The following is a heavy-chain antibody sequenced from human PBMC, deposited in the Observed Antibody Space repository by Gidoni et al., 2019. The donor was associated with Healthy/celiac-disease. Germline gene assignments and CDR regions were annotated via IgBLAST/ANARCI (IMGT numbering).Heavy chain of an antibody. CDR2: IRSKAYGGTT. V-gene: IGHV3-49*04. Sequence: EVQLVESGGGLVQPGRSLRLSCTASGFTFGDYAMSWVRQAPGKGLEWVGFIRSKAYGGTTEYAASVKGRFTISRDDSKSIAYLQMNSLKTEDTAVYYCTRGFGGYRPRDYWGQGTLVTVSS. J-gene: IGHJ4*02. CDR3: TRGFGGYRPRDY. CDR1: GFTFGDYA. D-gene: IGHD5-12*01.